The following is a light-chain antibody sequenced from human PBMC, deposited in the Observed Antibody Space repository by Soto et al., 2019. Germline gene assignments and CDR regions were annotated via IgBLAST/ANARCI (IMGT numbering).Light chain of an antibody. J-gene: IGKJ1*01. CDR2: DAS. CDR1: QCINNN. CDR3: QQYNNWRT. Sequence: EIVITQSQATLSESPGAGATLACRASQCINNNIAWYQKKPGQAPRLLIYDASTRATGIPTSISGSWSGTEFTLTISSLQSEDFAVYYCQQYNNWRTFGQGTKVDIK. V-gene: IGKV3-15*01.